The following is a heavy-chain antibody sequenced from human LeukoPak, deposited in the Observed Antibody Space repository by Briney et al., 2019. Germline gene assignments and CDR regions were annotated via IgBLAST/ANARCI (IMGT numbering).Heavy chain of an antibody. CDR1: GGSISSSNYY. CDR2: IYYSGST. J-gene: IGHJ5*02. Sequence: SETLSLTCIVSGGSISSSNYYWGWIRQPPGKGLEWIGSIYYSGSTYYNPSLKSRVTISVDTSKNQFSLKLSSVTAADTAVYYCARGFPRPGIVPTWFDPWGQGTLVTVSS. V-gene: IGHV4-39*07. CDR3: ARGFPRPGIVPTWFDP. D-gene: IGHD1-26*01.